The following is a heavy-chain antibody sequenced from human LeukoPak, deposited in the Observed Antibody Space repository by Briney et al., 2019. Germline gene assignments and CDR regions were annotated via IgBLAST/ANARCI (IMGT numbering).Heavy chain of an antibody. CDR2: ISGSGGDT. J-gene: IGHJ6*03. D-gene: IGHD2-15*01. Sequence: PGGSLRLSCAASGFTFNRYAMSWVRQAPGKGLAWVSAISGSGGDTYYADSVKGRFTISRENAKNSLYLQMNSLRAGDTAVYYCARDRGGGHMDVWGKGTTVTISS. CDR3: ARDRGGGHMDV. V-gene: IGHV3-23*01. CDR1: GFTFNRYA.